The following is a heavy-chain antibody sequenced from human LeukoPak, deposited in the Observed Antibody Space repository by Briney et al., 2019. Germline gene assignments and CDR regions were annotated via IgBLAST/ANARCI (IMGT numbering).Heavy chain of an antibody. CDR1: GYSISSGYY. Sequence: SETLSLACTVSGYSISSGYYWGWIRQPPGKGLEWIESIYHSGSTYYNPSLKSRVTISVDTSKNQFSLKLSSVTAADTAVYYCATIGGGYDILTGYPDDAFDIWGQGTMVTVSS. D-gene: IGHD3-9*01. CDR2: IYHSGST. J-gene: IGHJ3*02. CDR3: ATIGGGYDILTGYPDDAFDI. V-gene: IGHV4-38-2*02.